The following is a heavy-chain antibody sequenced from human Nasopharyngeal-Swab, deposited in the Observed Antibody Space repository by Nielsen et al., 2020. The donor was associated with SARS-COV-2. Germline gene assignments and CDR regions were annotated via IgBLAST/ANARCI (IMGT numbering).Heavy chain of an antibody. CDR2: INHSGST. D-gene: IGHD2-15*01. Sequence: SETLSLTCAVYGGSFSGYYWSWIRQPPGKGLEWIGEINHSGSTNYNPSLKSRVTMSVDTSKNQFSLKLSSVTAADTAVYYCARDRSYCSGGSCYGGNWFDPWGQGTLVTVSS. CDR3: ARDRSYCSGGSCYGGNWFDP. CDR1: GGSFSGYY. J-gene: IGHJ5*02. V-gene: IGHV4-34*01.